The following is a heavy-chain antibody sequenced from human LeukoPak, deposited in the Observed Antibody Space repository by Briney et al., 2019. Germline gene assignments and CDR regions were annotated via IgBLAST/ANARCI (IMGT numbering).Heavy chain of an antibody. Sequence: SQTLSLTCTVPGDSISSGDYYWSWIRQPAGKGLEWIGRISSSGSTNYNASLKSRVTISVDTSKNQFSLKLSSVTAADTAAYFCARGPYSYDSSGAFDIWGQGTMVTVSS. CDR3: ARGPYSYDSSGAFDI. J-gene: IGHJ3*02. CDR2: ISSSGST. D-gene: IGHD3-22*01. CDR1: GDSISSGDYY. V-gene: IGHV4-61*02.